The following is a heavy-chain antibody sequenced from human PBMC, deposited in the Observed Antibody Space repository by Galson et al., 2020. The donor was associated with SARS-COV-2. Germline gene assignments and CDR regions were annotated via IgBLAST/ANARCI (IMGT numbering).Heavy chain of an antibody. CDR1: GFTFSSYW. D-gene: IGHD2-15*01. Sequence: GESLQISCAASGFTFSSYWMSWVRQAPGKGLEWVANIKQDGSEKYYVDSVKGRFTISRDNAKNSLYLQMNSLRAEDTAVYYCARGGCSGVCGYSGVVDYWGQGTLGTVSS. CDR2: IKQDGSEK. CDR3: ARGGCSGVCGYSGVVDY. J-gene: IGHJ4*02. V-gene: IGHV3-7*03.